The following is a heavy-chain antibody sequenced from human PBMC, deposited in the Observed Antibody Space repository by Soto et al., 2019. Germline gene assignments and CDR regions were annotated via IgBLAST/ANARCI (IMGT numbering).Heavy chain of an antibody. CDR3: ARDARSTSSWEQQLVLVY. CDR1: GGSISSYY. CDR2: IYTSGST. V-gene: IGHV4-4*07. Sequence: QVQLQESGPGLVKPSETLSLTCTVSGGSISSYYWSWIRQPAGKGLEWIGRIYTSGSTNYNPSLKSRVTMSVDTSKNQFSLKLSSVTAADTAVYYCARDARSTSSWEQQLVLVYWGQGTLVTVSS. D-gene: IGHD6-13*01. J-gene: IGHJ4*02.